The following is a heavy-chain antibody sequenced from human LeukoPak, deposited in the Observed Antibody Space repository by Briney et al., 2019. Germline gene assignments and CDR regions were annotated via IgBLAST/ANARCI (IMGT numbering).Heavy chain of an antibody. D-gene: IGHD6-19*01. Sequence: GESLKISCKGSGYSFTSYWIGWVRQMPGKGLEWMGISYPGDSDTRYSPSFQGQVTISADKSISTAYLQWSSLKASDTAMYYCARKDRTLAVAGNLGFDYWGQGTLVTVSS. V-gene: IGHV5-51*01. CDR1: GYSFTSYW. J-gene: IGHJ4*02. CDR3: ARKDRTLAVAGNLGFDY. CDR2: SYPGDSDT.